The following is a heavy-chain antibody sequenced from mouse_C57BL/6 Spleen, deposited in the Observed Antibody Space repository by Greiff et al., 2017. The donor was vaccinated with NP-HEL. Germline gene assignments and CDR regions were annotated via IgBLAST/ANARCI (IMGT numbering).Heavy chain of an antibody. J-gene: IGHJ3*01. Sequence: EVQLVESGGGLVKPGGSLKLSCAASGFTFSSYAMSWVRQTPEKRLEWVATISDGGSYTYYPDNVKGRFTISRDNAKNNLYLQMSHLKSEDTAMYYCARDSQDWFAYWGKGTLVTVSA. CDR3: ARDSQDWFAY. CDR1: GFTFSSYA. V-gene: IGHV5-4*01. CDR2: ISDGGSYT. D-gene: IGHD6-1*01.